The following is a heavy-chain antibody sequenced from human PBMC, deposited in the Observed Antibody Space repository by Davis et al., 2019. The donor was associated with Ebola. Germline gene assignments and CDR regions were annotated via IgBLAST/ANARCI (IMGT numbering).Heavy chain of an antibody. D-gene: IGHD2-2*01. CDR1: GFTFSSYG. J-gene: IGHJ6*02. CDR2: ISYDGSNK. Sequence: PGGSLRLSCAASGFTFSSYGMHWVRQAPGKGLEWVAVISYDGSNKYYADSVKGRFTISRDNSKNTLYLQMNSLRAEDTAVYYCAKDLSVVLVPAALGYYYYGMDVWGQGTTVTVSS. V-gene: IGHV3-30*18. CDR3: AKDLSVVLVPAALGYYYYGMDV.